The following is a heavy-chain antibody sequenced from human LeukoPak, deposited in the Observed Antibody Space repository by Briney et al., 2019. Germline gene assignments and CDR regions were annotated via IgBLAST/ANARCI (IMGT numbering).Heavy chain of an antibody. V-gene: IGHV3-30*18. CDR3: AKKWDSGSFNWFDP. CDR2: ILYDGSIK. D-gene: IGHD1-26*01. CDR1: GFTFSSYG. Sequence: PGGSLRLSCAASGFTFSSYGMHWVRQAPSTGLGSVAVILYDGSIKYYADSVKGRFTISRDNSKNTLYLQMSSLRAEDTAVYYCAKKWDSGSFNWFDPWGQGTLVTVSS. J-gene: IGHJ5*02.